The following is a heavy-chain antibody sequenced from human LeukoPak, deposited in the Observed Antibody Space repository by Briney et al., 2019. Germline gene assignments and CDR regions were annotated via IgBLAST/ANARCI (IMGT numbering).Heavy chain of an antibody. J-gene: IGHJ4*02. CDR1: GYTFTSYA. CDR3: ARGRLYYYDSSGFDY. Sequence: ASVKVSCKASGYTFTSYAISWVRQAPGQGLEWMGGIIPIFGTANYAQKFQGRVTITTDGSTSTAYMELSSLRSEDTAVYYCARGRLYYYDSSGFDYWGQGTLVTVSS. V-gene: IGHV1-69*05. D-gene: IGHD3-22*01. CDR2: IIPIFGTA.